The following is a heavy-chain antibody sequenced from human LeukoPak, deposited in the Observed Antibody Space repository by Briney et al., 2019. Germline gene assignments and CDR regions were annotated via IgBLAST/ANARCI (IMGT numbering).Heavy chain of an antibody. CDR2: IYHGGST. D-gene: IGHD4-11*01. V-gene: IGHV4-30-2*01. J-gene: IGHJ4*02. CDR1: GGSISSGGYY. CDR3: ARDRDSNYPDN. Sequence: SQTLALTCTVSGGSISSGGYYWSWIRQPPGKGLEWIGYIYHGGSTYYNPSLKSRVTISVDRSKNQFSLKLSSVTAADTAVYYCARDRDSNYPDNWGQGTLVTVSS.